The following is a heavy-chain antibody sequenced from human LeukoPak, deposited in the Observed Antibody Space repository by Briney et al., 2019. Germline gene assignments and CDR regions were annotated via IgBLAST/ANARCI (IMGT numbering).Heavy chain of an antibody. J-gene: IGHJ6*02. CDR3: ARGGTRPYYYYYYGMDV. CDR1: GGSISSYH. CDR2: IYYSGST. V-gene: IGHV4-59*01. Sequence: SEILSLTCTVSGGSISSYHWSWIRQPPGKGLEWIGYIYYSGSTNYNPSLKSRVTISVDTSKNQFSLKLSSVTAADTAVYYCARGGTRPYYYYYYGMDVWGQGTTVTVSS. D-gene: IGHD2-2*01.